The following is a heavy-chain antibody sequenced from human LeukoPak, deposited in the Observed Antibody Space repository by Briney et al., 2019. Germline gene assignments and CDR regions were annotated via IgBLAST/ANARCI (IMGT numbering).Heavy chain of an antibody. CDR1: AGSTTSFY. D-gene: IGHD6-19*01. V-gene: IGHV4-59*01. CDR3: ARRTSNGWPSENAFDI. Sequence: SETLSLTCSVSAGSTTSFYWSWIRQPPGKGLEWIGYIFYTGSTNYNPSLKSRVTISLDKSKNQFFLKLSSVTAADTAMYYCARRTSNGWPSENAFDIWGQGTMVTVSS. J-gene: IGHJ3*02. CDR2: IFYTGST.